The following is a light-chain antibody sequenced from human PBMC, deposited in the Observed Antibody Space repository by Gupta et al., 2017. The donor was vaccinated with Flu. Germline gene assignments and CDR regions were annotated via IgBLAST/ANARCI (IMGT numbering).Light chain of an antibody. J-gene: IGLJ1*01. V-gene: IGLV2-14*01. CDR2: EVT. Sequence: QSALPQPASVSGSPGQSITIPCTRTSSDVGAYNAASWYQQHPGSVPRLMIHEVTKRPSGVSNRFSGSKSGNTASLTISGLQAEDEADYYCSSLTTSITYVFGTGTKLTVL. CDR1: SSDVGAYNA. CDR3: SSLTTSITYV.